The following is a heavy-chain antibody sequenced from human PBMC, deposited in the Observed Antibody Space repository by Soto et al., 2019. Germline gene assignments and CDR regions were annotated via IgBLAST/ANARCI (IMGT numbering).Heavy chain of an antibody. J-gene: IGHJ4*02. CDR3: AREVVGYCSSTSCPPSYYFDY. CDR1: GGSFSTYA. CDR2: IIPIFGTP. V-gene: IGHV1-69*06. Sequence: PSVKVSCKASGGSFSTYAISWVRQAPGQGLEWMGGIIPIFGTPNYAQKFQGRVTITADKSMSTAYMELSSLRSEDTAVYYCAREVVGYCSSTSCPPSYYFDYWGQGTLVTVSS. D-gene: IGHD2-2*01.